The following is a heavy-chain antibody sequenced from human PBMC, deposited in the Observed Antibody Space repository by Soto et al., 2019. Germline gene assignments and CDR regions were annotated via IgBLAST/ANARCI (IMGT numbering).Heavy chain of an antibody. CDR3: ARTAWAFDI. V-gene: IGHV1-46*01. Sequence: ASVKVSCKASGYTFTSYYMHWVRQAPGQGLEWMGRIYPSDGSTSYAQKFQGRVTMTGDTSTSTAYMELSSLSSEDTAVYYCARTAWAFDIWGQGTMVTVSS. J-gene: IGHJ3*02. D-gene: IGHD5-18*01. CDR1: GYTFTSYY. CDR2: IYPSDGST.